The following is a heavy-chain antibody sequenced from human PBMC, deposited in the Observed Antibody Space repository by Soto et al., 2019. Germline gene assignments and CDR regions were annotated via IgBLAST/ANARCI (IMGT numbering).Heavy chain of an antibody. V-gene: IGHV2-5*02. J-gene: IGHJ4*02. CDR3: AHKGDGYRGFKF. Sequence: QITLKESGPTLVKPTQTLTLTCTLSGFSLSTSGAGVGWIRQPPGKALEWLALIYWDDDKRYSPSLKSRLTNTKDTSKNQVVLTMTNMDPVDTATYYCAHKGDGYRGFKFWGQGTLVTVSS. D-gene: IGHD5-12*01. CDR1: GFSLSTSGAG. CDR2: IYWDDDK.